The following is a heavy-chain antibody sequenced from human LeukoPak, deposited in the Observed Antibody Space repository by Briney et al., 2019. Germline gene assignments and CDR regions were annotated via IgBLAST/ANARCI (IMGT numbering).Heavy chain of an antibody. CDR3: ARASPIYGDYGD. CDR2: IYYSGST. CDR1: GGSISSYY. Sequence: SETLSPTCTVSGGSISSYYWSWIRQPPGKGLEWIGYIYYSGSTNYNPSLKSRVTISVDTSKNQFSLKLSSVTAADTAVYYCARASPIYGDYGDWGQGTLVTVSS. D-gene: IGHD4-17*01. V-gene: IGHV4-59*01. J-gene: IGHJ4*02.